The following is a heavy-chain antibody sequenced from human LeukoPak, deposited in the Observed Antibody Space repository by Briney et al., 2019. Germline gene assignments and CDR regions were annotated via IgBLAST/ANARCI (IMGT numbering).Heavy chain of an antibody. Sequence: GGSLRLSCAASGFTFSSYEMNWVRQAPGKGLEWVSYISSSGSTIYYADSVNGRFTISRDNAKNSLYLQMNSLRAEDTAVYYCARYPDQTIPYYYYYGMDVWGQGTTVTVSS. CDR2: ISSSGSTI. D-gene: IGHD2-2*01. V-gene: IGHV3-48*03. CDR3: ARYPDQTIPYYYYYGMDV. J-gene: IGHJ6*02. CDR1: GFTFSSYE.